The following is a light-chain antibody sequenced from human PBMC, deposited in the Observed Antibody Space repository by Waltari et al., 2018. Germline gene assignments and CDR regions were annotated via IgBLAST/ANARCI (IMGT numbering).Light chain of an antibody. CDR1: SSDV. V-gene: IGLV2-11*01. J-gene: IGLJ3*02. CDR2: DVT. Sequence: QSALTQPRSVSGSPGQSVTISCTGISSDVSWYQQRPGTAPKLIIYDVTERPSGVPDRFSASKSGNTASLTISGLQAEDEADYYCCSYAGTYTWVFGGGTKLTAL. CDR3: CSYAGTYTWV.